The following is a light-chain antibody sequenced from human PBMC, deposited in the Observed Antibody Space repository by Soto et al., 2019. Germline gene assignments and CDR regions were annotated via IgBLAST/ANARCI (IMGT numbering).Light chain of an antibody. J-gene: IGKJ4*01. CDR2: GAS. CDR3: QQYGALPPT. V-gene: IGKV3-20*01. CDR1: QTVSNTY. Sequence: EIVLTQFPGALSLSPGERVTLSCRASQTVSNTYLAWYQQKSGQAPKFLIYGASNRATGITDRFSGSGSGTDFTLTISRLEPEDIAVYYCQQYGALPPTFGGGTTVEIK.